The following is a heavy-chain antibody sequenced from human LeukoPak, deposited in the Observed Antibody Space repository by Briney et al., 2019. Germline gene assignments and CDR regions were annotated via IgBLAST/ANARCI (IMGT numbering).Heavy chain of an antibody. CDR2: IYHSGST. D-gene: IGHD3-16*01. CDR1: GGSISSGGYS. Sequence: SETLSLTCAVSGGSISSGGYSWSWIRQPPGKGLEWIGYIYHSGSTYYNPSLKSRVTLSVDRSKNQFSLKLSSVTAADTAVYYCARDQPTDDYVWGSPLDYWGQGTLVTVSS. J-gene: IGHJ4*02. V-gene: IGHV4-30-2*01. CDR3: ARDQPTDDYVWGSPLDY.